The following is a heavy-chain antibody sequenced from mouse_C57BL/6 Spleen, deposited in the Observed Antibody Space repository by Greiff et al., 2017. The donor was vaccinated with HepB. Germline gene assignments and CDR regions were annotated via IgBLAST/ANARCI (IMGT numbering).Heavy chain of an antibody. J-gene: IGHJ3*01. CDR2: ISSGGSYT. CDR3: ARHELNYYGSSYWFAY. Sequence: EVQVVESGGDLVKPGGSLKLSCAASGFTFSSYGMSWVRQTPDKRLEWVATISSGGSYTYYPDSVKGRFTISRDNAKNTLYLQMSSLKSEDTAMYYCARHELNYYGSSYWFAYWGQGTLVTVSA. D-gene: IGHD1-1*01. V-gene: IGHV5-6*01. CDR1: GFTFSSYG.